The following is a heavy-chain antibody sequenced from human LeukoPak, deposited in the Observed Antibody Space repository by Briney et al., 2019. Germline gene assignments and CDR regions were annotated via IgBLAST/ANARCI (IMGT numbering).Heavy chain of an antibody. J-gene: IGHJ4*02. Sequence: SETLSLTCAVYGGSFSGYYWSWIRQPPGKGLEWIGEINHSGSTNYNPSLKSRVTISVDTSKNQFSLKLSSVTAADTAVYYCAREVCSSTSCPCYFDYWGQGTLVTVSS. D-gene: IGHD2-2*01. V-gene: IGHV4-34*01. CDR3: AREVCSSTSCPCYFDY. CDR2: INHSGST. CDR1: GGSFSGYY.